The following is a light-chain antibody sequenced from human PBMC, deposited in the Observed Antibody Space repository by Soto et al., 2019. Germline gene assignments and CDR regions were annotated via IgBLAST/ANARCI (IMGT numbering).Light chain of an antibody. Sequence: DIQMTQSPSSLSASVGDRVTITCRASQGISNYLAWYQQKPGKVPKLLIYAASTLQSGVPSRFSGSGSGTDFTLTISSLQPEDVATYYWQKYNSAPPVTFGGGTKVEIK. V-gene: IGKV1-27*01. J-gene: IGKJ4*01. CDR1: QGISNY. CDR3: QKYNSAPPVT. CDR2: AAS.